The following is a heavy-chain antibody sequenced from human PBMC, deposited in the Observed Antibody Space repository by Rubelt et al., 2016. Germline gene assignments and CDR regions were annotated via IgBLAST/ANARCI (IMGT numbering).Heavy chain of an antibody. CDR3: AALGYCSSTSCYFQH. CDR2: IHYSGSI. Sequence: QVQLQESGPGLVKPSETLSLTCTVSGDSIGSSTYYWGWIRQPPEKGLEWIASIHYSGSIEYNPSLKSRITISVDTYKNQFALKLRFVTVADTAVYYCAALGYCSSTSCYFQHWGQGSLVTVSS. D-gene: IGHD2-2*01. CDR1: GDSIGSSTYY. J-gene: IGHJ1*01. V-gene: IGHV4-39*01.